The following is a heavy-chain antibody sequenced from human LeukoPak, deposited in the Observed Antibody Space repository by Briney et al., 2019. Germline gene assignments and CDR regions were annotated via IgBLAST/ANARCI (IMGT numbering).Heavy chain of an antibody. CDR3: ARLPLLNVDTAMSPFLD. CDR1: GGSISSGGCY. J-gene: IGHJ4*02. V-gene: IGHV4-31*03. D-gene: IGHD5-18*01. CDR2: IYYCGST. Sequence: TLSLTCTVSGGSISSGGCYWSWIRQHPGKGLEWIGYIYYCGSTYYNPSLKSRVTISVDTSKNQFSLKLSSVTAADTAVYYCARLPLLNVDTAMSPFLDWGQGTLVTVSS.